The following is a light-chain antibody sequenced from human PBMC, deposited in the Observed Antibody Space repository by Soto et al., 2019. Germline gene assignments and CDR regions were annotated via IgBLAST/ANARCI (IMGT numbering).Light chain of an antibody. V-gene: IGLV2-14*01. Sequence: QSVLAQPASVSGSPGQSITISCTGTSSDIGDYNYVSWYQQYPGKAPKLMIYEVSHRLSGVSNRFSGSKSGNTASLTISGLQAEDEADYSCSSFPTSSPSVFGPGTKVTVL. J-gene: IGLJ1*01. CDR3: SSFPTSSPSV. CDR1: SSDIGDYNY. CDR2: EVS.